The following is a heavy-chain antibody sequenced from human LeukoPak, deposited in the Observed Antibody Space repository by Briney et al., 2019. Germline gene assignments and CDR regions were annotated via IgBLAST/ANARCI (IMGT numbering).Heavy chain of an antibody. V-gene: IGHV3-23*01. CDR2: ISGSGGTT. J-gene: IGHJ3*02. D-gene: IGHD3-22*01. CDR1: GFTFSAYA. Sequence: GGSLRLSCAASGFTFSAYAMAWVRQAPGKGLEWVSTISGSGGTTYSADSVKGRFTISRDNSKNILYLQVNSLRAGDTAVYYCANDYYYDSSGYYYGDAFDIWGQGTMVTVSS. CDR3: ANDYYYDSSGYYYGDAFDI.